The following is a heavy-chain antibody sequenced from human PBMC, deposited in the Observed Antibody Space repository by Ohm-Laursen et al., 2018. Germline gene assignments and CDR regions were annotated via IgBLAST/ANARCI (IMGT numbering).Heavy chain of an antibody. CDR3: AWGFDY. CDR1: GYTFTRFA. Sequence: ASVKVSCKTSGYTFTRFAINWVRQAPGQGLEWMGWINPNSGGTNYAQKFQGRVTMTRDTSISTAYMELSSLRSEDTAVYYCAWGFDYWGQGTLVTVSS. J-gene: IGHJ4*02. D-gene: IGHD3-16*01. V-gene: IGHV1-2*02. CDR2: INPNSGGT.